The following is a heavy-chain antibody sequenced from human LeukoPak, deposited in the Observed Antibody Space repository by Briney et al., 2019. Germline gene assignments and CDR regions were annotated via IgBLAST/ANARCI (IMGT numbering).Heavy chain of an antibody. CDR2: ISGSGGST. CDR1: GFTFSSYA. CDR3: LCTMIVVGDYFDY. J-gene: IGHJ4*02. V-gene: IGHV3-23*01. Sequence: PGGSLRLSCAASGFTFSSYAMSWVRQAPGKGLEWVSAISGSGGSTYYADSVKGRFTISRDNSKNTLYLQMNSLRAEDTAVYYCLCTMIVVGDYFDYWGQGTLVTVSS. D-gene: IGHD3-22*01.